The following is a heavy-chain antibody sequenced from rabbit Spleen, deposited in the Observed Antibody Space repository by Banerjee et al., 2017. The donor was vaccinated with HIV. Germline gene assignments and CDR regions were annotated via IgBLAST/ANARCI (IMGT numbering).Heavy chain of an antibody. V-gene: IGHV1S40*01. D-gene: IGHD1-1*01. CDR3: ARDLVGVIGWNFYL. J-gene: IGHJ4*01. CDR1: GFSFSSSHY. Sequence: QSLEESGGDLVKPGASLTLTCTASGFSFSSSHYMNWVRQAPGKGLEWIACINVATGKPVYATWAKGRFTISRTSSTTVTLRMTSLTAADTATYFCARDLVGVIGWNFYLWGPGTLVTVS. CDR2: INVATGKP.